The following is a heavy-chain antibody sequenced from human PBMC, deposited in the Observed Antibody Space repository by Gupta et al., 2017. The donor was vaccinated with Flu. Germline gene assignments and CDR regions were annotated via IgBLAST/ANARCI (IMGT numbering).Heavy chain of an antibody. CDR1: GGSISSGSYY. V-gene: IGHV4-31*03. CDR3: ARALRDIVLVPAVWFDP. Sequence: QVQLQESGPGLLKPSQTLSLTCTVSGGSISSGSYYWSWIRQHPGKGLEWIGYTYDSGSAYYNPSLKGRLTISLDTSKNQFSLKLSSVTAADTAVYYCARALRDIVLVPAVWFDPWGQGTLVTVSS. D-gene: IGHD2-2*01. CDR2: TYDSGSA. J-gene: IGHJ5*02.